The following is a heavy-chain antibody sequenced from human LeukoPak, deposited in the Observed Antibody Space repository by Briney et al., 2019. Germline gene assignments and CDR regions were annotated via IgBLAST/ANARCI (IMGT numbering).Heavy chain of an antibody. D-gene: IGHD3-3*01. V-gene: IGHV3-74*01. Sequence: GGSLRLSCAASGFTFSSYWMHWVRQAPGKGLVWVSLINSDGSGTIYADSVKGRFTTSRDNVKNTLYLQMNSLRAEDTAVYYCARGLTIFGVVNDAFDIWGQGTMVTVSS. CDR2: INSDGSGT. CDR3: ARGLTIFGVVNDAFDI. J-gene: IGHJ3*02. CDR1: GFTFSSYW.